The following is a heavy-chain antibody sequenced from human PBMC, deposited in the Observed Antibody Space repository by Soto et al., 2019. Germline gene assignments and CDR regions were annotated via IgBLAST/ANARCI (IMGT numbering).Heavy chain of an antibody. J-gene: IGHJ6*03. CDR3: ARETATVTTSHYYSYMDV. Sequence: PGGSLRLSCAASGFTFSDYYMSRIRQAPGKGLEWVSYISSSGSTIYYADSVKGRFTISRDNAKNSLYLQMNSLRAEDTAVYYSARETATVTTSHYYSYMDVWGKGTTVTVSS. CDR2: ISSSGSTI. CDR1: GFTFSDYY. D-gene: IGHD4-17*01. V-gene: IGHV3-11*01.